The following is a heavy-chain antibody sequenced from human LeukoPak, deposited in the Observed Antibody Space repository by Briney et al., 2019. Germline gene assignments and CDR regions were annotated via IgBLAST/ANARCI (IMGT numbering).Heavy chain of an antibody. V-gene: IGHV3-9*01. CDR1: GFTFDDYA. CDR2: ISWNSGSI. Sequence: QPGRSLRLSCAASGFTFDDYAMHCVRQAPGKGLEWVSGISWNSGSIGYADSVKGRFTISRDNAKNSLYLQMNSLRAEDTALYYCAKELTGTYYYYGMDVWGQGTTVTVSS. J-gene: IGHJ6*02. D-gene: IGHD7-27*01. CDR3: AKELTGTYYYYGMDV.